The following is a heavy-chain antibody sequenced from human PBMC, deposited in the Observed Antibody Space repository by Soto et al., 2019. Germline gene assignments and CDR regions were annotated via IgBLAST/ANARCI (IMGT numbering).Heavy chain of an antibody. D-gene: IGHD1-26*01. CDR3: ASASVGATSRFHY. J-gene: IGHJ4*02. V-gene: IGHV3-21*01. CDR2: ISSRSSHI. Sequence: PGEALRLSCAASGYTFSSDNMRCVRQAPGEGREWVSSISSRSSHIYYTTSVKGRFTISRDNAKNTLYLQMNSLRDEDTAVYYCASASVGATSRFHYWGQGTLVTVSS. CDR1: GYTFSSDN.